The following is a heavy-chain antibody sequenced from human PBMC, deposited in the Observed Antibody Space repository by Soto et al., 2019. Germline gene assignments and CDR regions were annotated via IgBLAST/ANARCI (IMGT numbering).Heavy chain of an antibody. V-gene: IGHV3-33*01. Sequence: QVQLVESGGGVVQPGGSLRLSCEGSGFPFRSYGIQWVRQAPGKGREWLGLIWNDGSHAYHADSVKGRFTISRDNSKNTVFLQVSNLRAEDTAVYFCARDQTDSGGYSDSWGQGTLVTVSS. CDR1: GFPFRSYG. D-gene: IGHD2-15*01. J-gene: IGHJ4*02. CDR2: IWNDGSHA. CDR3: ARDQTDSGGYSDS.